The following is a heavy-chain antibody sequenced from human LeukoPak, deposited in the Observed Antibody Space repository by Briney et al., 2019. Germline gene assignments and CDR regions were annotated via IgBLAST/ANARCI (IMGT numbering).Heavy chain of an antibody. CDR2: TRDKANSYTT. Sequence: PGGSLRLSCAASGFTLSDHYIDWVRQAPGKGLEWVGRTRDKANSYTTEYAASVKGRFTISRDDSKNSLYLQMNSLKTEDTAVYYCTRVRGSGFYHLDYWGQGTLVSVSS. D-gene: IGHD6-19*01. V-gene: IGHV3-72*01. J-gene: IGHJ4*02. CDR1: GFTLSDHY. CDR3: TRVRGSGFYHLDY.